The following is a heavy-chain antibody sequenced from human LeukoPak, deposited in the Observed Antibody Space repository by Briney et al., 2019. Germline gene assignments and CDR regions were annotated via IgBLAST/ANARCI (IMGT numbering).Heavy chain of an antibody. CDR3: ARSDYGDYVSPGGFDY. V-gene: IGHV1-2*04. CDR1: GYTFTGYY. J-gene: IGHJ4*02. D-gene: IGHD4-17*01. CDR2: INPNSGGT. Sequence: ASVKVSCKASGYTFTGYYMHWVRQAPGQGLEWMGWINPNSGGTNYAQKFQGWVTMTRDTSISTAYMELSRLRSDDTAVYYCARSDYGDYVSPGGFDYWGQGTLVTVSS.